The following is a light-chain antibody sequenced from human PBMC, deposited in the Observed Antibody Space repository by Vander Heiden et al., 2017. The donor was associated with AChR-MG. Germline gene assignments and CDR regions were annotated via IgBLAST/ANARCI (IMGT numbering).Light chain of an antibody. CDR3: QKYDTVPRT. CDR2: GAS. Sequence: DIKMTNSPSSLSASVGDRFTIACRASQGIGNYLGWFQQKPGNVPQLLIYGASTLKSGVPSRFSGSGSGTDFTLTISSLQPEDFATYYCQKYDTVPRTFGQGTKVEVK. V-gene: IGKV1-27*01. CDR1: QGIGNY. J-gene: IGKJ1*01.